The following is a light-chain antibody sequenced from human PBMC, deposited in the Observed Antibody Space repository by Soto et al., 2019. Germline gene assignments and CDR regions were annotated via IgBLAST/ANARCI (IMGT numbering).Light chain of an antibody. Sequence: DIQMTQSPSSLSASVGDRVTITCQARQYITSYLNWYQHKPGKAPNLLIYDASILEAGVPPRFSGSGSGTDFTLTISSLQHEDVATYYCQHCDYLPIFGPGTTVDFK. V-gene: IGKV1-33*01. CDR1: QYITSY. J-gene: IGKJ3*01. CDR3: QHCDYLPI. CDR2: DAS.